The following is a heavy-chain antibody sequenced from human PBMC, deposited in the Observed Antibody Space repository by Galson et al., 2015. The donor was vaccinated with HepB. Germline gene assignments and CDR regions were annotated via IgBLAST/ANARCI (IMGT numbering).Heavy chain of an antibody. D-gene: IGHD2-2*01. CDR1: GGSISSSSYS. CDR3: ARHLRGYCSSPSCHSDY. J-gene: IGHJ4*02. Sequence: SETLSLTCTVSGGSISSSSYSWGWIRQPPGKGLEWIGSIYYSGSTYYNPSLKSRVTMSVDTSENQFSLKLSSVTAADMAVYYCARHLRGYCSSPSCHSDYWGQGTLVTVSS. V-gene: IGHV4-39*01. CDR2: IYYSGST.